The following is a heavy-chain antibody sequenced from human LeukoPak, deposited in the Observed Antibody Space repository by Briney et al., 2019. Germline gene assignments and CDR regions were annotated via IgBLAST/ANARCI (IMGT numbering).Heavy chain of an antibody. V-gene: IGHV1-46*01. CDR3: ARGGETTVTILGLADY. Sequence: ASVKVSCKASGYTFTSYYMHWVRQAPGQGLEWVGIINPSGDPTTYAQKFQGRVTMTSDMSTSTVYMELSSLRSEDTAVYYCARGGETTVTILGLADYWGQGTLVTVSS. CDR2: INPSGDPT. CDR1: GYTFTSYY. D-gene: IGHD4-17*01. J-gene: IGHJ4*02.